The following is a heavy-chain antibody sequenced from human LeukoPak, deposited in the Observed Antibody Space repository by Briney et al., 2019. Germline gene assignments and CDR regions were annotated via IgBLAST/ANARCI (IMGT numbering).Heavy chain of an antibody. V-gene: IGHV4-4*07. CDR2: IYSSGST. D-gene: IGHD1-26*01. CDR1: GGSISSYY. J-gene: IGHJ4*01. Sequence: SETLSLTCSVSGGSISSYYWSWIRQAADKGLEWIRRIYSSGSTKYNPSLDSRVTMSVDASKNQFSLKLSSVTAADTAVYYCARATAGVEATTGFDRWGHGTLVTVAS. CDR3: ARATAGVEATTGFDR.